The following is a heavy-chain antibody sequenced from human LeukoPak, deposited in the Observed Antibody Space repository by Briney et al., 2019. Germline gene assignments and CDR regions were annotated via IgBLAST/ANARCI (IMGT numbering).Heavy chain of an antibody. Sequence: GGSLSLSCAGSGFTLSSSWMHWIRQAPGKGPVWVAHVSPGGNFANYADSVKGRFIISRDNAKNTLFLQMNSLRAEDTAVFYCARDLSFSPDHWGQGTLVTVSS. J-gene: IGHJ4*02. CDR1: GFTLSSSW. CDR3: ARDLSFSPDH. V-gene: IGHV3-74*01. CDR2: VSPGGNFA.